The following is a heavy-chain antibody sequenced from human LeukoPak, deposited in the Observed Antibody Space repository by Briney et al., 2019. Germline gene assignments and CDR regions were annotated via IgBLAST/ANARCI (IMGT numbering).Heavy chain of an antibody. V-gene: IGHV3-9*01. D-gene: IGHD6-6*01. CDR2: ISWNSGNI. CDR3: ARDQSIAGPTTVDY. J-gene: IGHJ4*02. CDR1: GFTFDDYA. Sequence: PGRSLRLSCAASGFTFDDYAMHGVRQAPGKGLEWVSGISWNSGNIGYADSVKRRFTISRDNAKNTLYLQMNSLRAEDTAVYYCARDQSIAGPTTVDYWGKGTLVSVSS.